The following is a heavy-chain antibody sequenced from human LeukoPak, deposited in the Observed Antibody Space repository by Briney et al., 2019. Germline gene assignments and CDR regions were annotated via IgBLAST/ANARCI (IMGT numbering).Heavy chain of an antibody. CDR2: ISSDGTNK. Sequence: PGGSLRLSCAAPRVTFRNYAMHGGRQALGKGLEWVAVISSDGTNKDYADSVKGRFSISRDNSKNTLYLQMNRLRADDTAVYYCARDRSQEFDPWGQGTLVTDSS. CDR3: ARDRSQEFDP. D-gene: IGHD3-10*01. CDR1: RVTFRNYA. V-gene: IGHV3-30*04. J-gene: IGHJ5*02.